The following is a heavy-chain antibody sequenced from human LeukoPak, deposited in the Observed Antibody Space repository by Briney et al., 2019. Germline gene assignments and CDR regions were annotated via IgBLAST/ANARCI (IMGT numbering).Heavy chain of an antibody. J-gene: IGHJ4*02. V-gene: IGHV3-9*01. Sequence: GGSLRFSCAASGFTFDDYAMHWVRQAPGKGLEWVSGISWNSGSIGYADSVKGRFIISRDNAENSLYLQMNSLRAEDTALYYCAKDMRYYDSSGADYWGQGTLVTVSS. CDR3: AKDMRYYDSSGADY. CDR1: GFTFDDYA. CDR2: ISWNSGSI. D-gene: IGHD3-22*01.